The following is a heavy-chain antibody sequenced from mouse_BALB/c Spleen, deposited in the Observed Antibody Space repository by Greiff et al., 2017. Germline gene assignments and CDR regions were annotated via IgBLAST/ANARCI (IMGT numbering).Heavy chain of an antibody. V-gene: IGHV5-17*02. CDR2: ISSGSSTI. Sequence: DVQLVESGGGLVQPGGSRKLSCAASGFTFSSFGMHWVRQAPEKGLEWVAYISSGSSTIYYADTVKGRFTISRDNPKNTLFLQMTSLRAEDTAMYYSARGDYFDDGGQGTTLTVSS. CDR1: GFTFSSFG. CDR3: ARGDYFDD. J-gene: IGHJ2*01.